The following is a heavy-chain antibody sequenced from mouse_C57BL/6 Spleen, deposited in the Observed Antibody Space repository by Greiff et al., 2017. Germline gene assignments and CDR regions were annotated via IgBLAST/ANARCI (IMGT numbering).Heavy chain of an antibody. D-gene: IGHD3-1*01. CDR1: GYSITSGYY. V-gene: IGHV3-6*01. CDR3: ARDQGLAMDY. CDR2: ISYDGSN. J-gene: IGHJ4*01. Sequence: EVHLVESGPGLVKPSQSLSLTCSVTGYSITSGYYWNWIRQFPGNKLEWMGYISYDGSNNYNPSLKNRIPITRDTSKNQFFLKLNSVTTEDTATYYCARDQGLAMDYWGQGTSVTVSS.